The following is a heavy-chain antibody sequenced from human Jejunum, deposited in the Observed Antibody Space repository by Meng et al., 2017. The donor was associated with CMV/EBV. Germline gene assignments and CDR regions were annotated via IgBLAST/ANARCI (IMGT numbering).Heavy chain of an antibody. Sequence: ASFSTNSAAWNWIRQSPLRGLEWLGRTYYRSKWYYNYAVSVKSRITVNPDTSKNQFSLQLNSVTPEDTAVYYCARDSVAGMSPWFDPWGQGTLVTVSS. J-gene: IGHJ5*02. CDR2: TYYRSKWYY. CDR3: ARDSVAGMSPWFDP. V-gene: IGHV6-1*01. CDR1: ASFSTNSAA. D-gene: IGHD6-19*01.